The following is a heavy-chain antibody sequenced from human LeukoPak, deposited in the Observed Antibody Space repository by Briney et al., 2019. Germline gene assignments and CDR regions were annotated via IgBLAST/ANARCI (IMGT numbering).Heavy chain of an antibody. CDR1: GGSISSGGYY. V-gene: IGHV4-31*03. J-gene: IGHJ4*02. CDR3: ARGAERDYGFYDY. Sequence: ASQTLSLTCTVSGGSISSGGYYWSWIRQRPGKGLEWIGYIYYSGSTYYNPSLKSRVTISVDTSKNQFSLKLSSVTAADTAVYYCARGAERDYGFYDYWGQGTLVTVSS. D-gene: IGHD4-17*01. CDR2: IYYSGST.